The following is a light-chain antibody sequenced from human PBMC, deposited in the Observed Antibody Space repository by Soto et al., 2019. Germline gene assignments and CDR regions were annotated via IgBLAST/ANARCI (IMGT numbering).Light chain of an antibody. CDR3: QQYGSSPSWT. Sequence: IVLTQSPGTLSLSPGEKATLSCRASQSVSSSYLAWYQQKPGQAPRLLTYGASSRATGIPDRFSGSGYGADFTLTISRLEPEDFAVYYCQQYGSSPSWTFGQGAKVDIK. CDR1: QSVSSSY. J-gene: IGKJ1*01. CDR2: GAS. V-gene: IGKV3-20*01.